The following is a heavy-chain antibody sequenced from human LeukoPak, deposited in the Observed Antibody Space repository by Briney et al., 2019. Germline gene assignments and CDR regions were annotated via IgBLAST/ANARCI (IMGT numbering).Heavy chain of an antibody. Sequence: SETLSLTCAVYGGSFSGYYWSWIRQPPGKGLEWIGEINHSGSTNYNPSLKSRFTISVDTSKNQFSLKLSSVTAADTAVYYCARGFYDFWSGYYIPYWRIYFDYWGQGTLVTVSS. CDR1: GGSFSGYY. J-gene: IGHJ4*02. V-gene: IGHV4-34*01. CDR3: ARGFYDFWSGYYIPYWRIYFDY. CDR2: INHSGST. D-gene: IGHD3-3*01.